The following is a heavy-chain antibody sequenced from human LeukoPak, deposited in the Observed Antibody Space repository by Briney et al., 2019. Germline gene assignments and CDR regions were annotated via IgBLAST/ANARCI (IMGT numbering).Heavy chain of an antibody. CDR1: GYSISSGYY. CDR3: ARGTSMVRGVSYLQH. J-gene: IGHJ1*01. V-gene: IGHV4-38-2*02. D-gene: IGHD3-10*01. CDR2: IYHSGST. Sequence: SETLSLTCTVSGYSISSGYYWGWIRQPPGKGLEWIGSIYHSGSTYYNPSLKSRVTISVDTSKNQFSLKLSSVTAADTAVYYCARGTSMVRGVSYLQHWGQGTLVTVSS.